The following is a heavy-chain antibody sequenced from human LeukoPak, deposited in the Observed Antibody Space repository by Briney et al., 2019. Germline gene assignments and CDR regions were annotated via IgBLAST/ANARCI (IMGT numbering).Heavy chain of an antibody. CDR1: GFPFSSFG. D-gene: IGHD4-17*01. CDR2: ISSSTGTI. V-gene: IGHV3-48*02. CDR3: ARGGGDYNPFDY. Sequence: PGGSLRLSCAASGFPFSSFGMNWVRQAPGRGLEWVSYISSSTGTIYYADSVKGRFTISRDNAKNSLYLQMNSLRDEDTAVYYCARGGGDYNPFDYWGQGTLVTVSS. J-gene: IGHJ4*02.